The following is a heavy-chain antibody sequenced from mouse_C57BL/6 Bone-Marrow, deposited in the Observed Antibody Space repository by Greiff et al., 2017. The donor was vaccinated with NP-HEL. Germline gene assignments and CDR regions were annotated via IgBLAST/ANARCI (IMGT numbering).Heavy chain of an antibody. J-gene: IGHJ3*01. CDR2: INPNYGTT. CDR1: GYSFTDYN. V-gene: IGHV1-39*01. D-gene: IGHD1-1*01. CDR3: ASASYYGSPAWFAY. Sequence: VQLKESGPELVKPGASVKISCKASGYSFTDYNMNWVKQSNGKSLEWIGVINPNYGTTSYNQKFKGKATLTVDQSSSTAYMQLNSLTSEDSAVYYCASASYYGSPAWFAYWGQGTLVTVSA.